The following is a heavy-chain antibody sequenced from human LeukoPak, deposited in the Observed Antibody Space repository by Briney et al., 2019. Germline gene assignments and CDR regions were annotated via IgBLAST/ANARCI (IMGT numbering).Heavy chain of an antibody. CDR2: IYYSGST. V-gene: IGHV4-59*01. J-gene: IGHJ4*02. D-gene: IGHD6-6*01. Sequence: PETLFLTCTVSGGSISSYYWSWIRQPPGKGLEWIGYIYYSGSTNYNPSLKSRVTISVDTSKNQFSLKLSSVTAADTAVYYCARTYSSSSNDYWGQGTLVTVSS. CDR1: GGSISSYY. CDR3: ARTYSSSSNDY.